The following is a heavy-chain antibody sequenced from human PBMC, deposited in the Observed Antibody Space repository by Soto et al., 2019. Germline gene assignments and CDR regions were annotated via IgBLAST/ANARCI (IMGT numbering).Heavy chain of an antibody. D-gene: IGHD3-10*01. CDR2: IFSDAEK. CDR3: VQLEKHVGSGFYYKD. Sequence: QVTLKESGPVLVKPRETLTLTCTVSGFSLSNDRMGVSWIRQPPGKAPEWVAHIFSDAEKAYRTSLKNRLNISKDTSKRQVVLTMTNMDPEDTATYFCVQLEKHVGSGFYYKDWCQGTLVTVSS. V-gene: IGHV2-26*01. CDR1: GFSLSNDRMG. J-gene: IGHJ4*02.